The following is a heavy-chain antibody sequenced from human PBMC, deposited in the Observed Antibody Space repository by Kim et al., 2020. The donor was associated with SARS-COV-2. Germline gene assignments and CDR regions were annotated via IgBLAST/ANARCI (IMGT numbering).Heavy chain of an antibody. D-gene: IGHD4-17*01. CDR3: ARDGRTTVTGNNWFDP. V-gene: IGHV4-59*01. CDR1: GGSISGYY. Sequence: SETLSLTCTVSGGSISGYYWSWIRQPPGKGLEWIGYIYYSGSTNYNPSLKSRVTISVDTSKNQFSLKLSSVTAADTAVYYCARDGRTTVTGNNWFDPWGQGTLVTVSS. CDR2: IYYSGST. J-gene: IGHJ5*02.